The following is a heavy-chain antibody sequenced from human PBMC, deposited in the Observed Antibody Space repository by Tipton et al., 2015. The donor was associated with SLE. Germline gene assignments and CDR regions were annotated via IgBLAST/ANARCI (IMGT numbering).Heavy chain of an antibody. CDR2: IYYSGST. D-gene: IGHD6-13*01. J-gene: IGHJ4*02. Sequence: TLSLTCTVSGGSISSSSYYWGWIRQPPGKGLEWIGSIYYSGSTYYNPSLKSRVTISVDTSKNQFSLNLNSVTAADTAVYYCASARAAAGTGNFDYWGQGALVIVSS. CDR1: GGSISSSSYY. V-gene: IGHV4-39*07. CDR3: ASARAAAGTGNFDY.